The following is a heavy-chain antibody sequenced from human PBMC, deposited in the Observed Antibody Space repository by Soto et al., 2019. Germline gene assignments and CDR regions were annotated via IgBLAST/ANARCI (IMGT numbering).Heavy chain of an antibody. Sequence: PSETLSLTCTVSGGSISSSSYYWGWIRQPPGKGLEWIGSIYYSGSTYYNPSLKSRVTISVDTSKNQFSLKLSSVTAADTAVYYCARRSSSAQGDYYGMDVWGQGTKVTVSS. CDR1: GGSISSSSYY. J-gene: IGHJ6*02. D-gene: IGHD6-13*01. CDR3: ARRSSSAQGDYYGMDV. V-gene: IGHV4-39*01. CDR2: IYYSGST.